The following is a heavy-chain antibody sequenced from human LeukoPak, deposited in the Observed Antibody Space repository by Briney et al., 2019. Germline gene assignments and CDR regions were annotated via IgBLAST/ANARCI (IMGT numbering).Heavy chain of an antibody. J-gene: IGHJ4*02. CDR1: GFTFSSYS. CDR3: ALTPLRDFRSGYYIDY. D-gene: IGHD3-3*01. Sequence: AGSLRLSCAASGFTFSSYSMSWVRQAPGNGLEWVSSISGSSSYIYYAETVKGRFTISRDKSKNSLYLKMNSLRAEDTAVYYCALTPLRDFRSGYYIDYWGQGTLVTVSS. CDR2: ISGSSSYI. V-gene: IGHV3-21*01.